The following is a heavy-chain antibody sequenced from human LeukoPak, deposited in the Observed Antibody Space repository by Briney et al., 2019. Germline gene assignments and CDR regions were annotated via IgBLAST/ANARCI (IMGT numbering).Heavy chain of an antibody. D-gene: IGHD2-2*01. J-gene: IGHJ6*02. V-gene: IGHV1-18*01. CDR3: ARDQIVVVPAAIVYYYYGMDV. Sequence: ASVKVSCKASGYTFTSYGIGWVRQAPGQGLEWMGWISAYNGNTNYAQKLQGRVTMTTDTSTSTSYMELRSLRSDDTAVYYCARDQIVVVPAAIVYYYYGMDVWGQGTTVTVSS. CDR2: ISAYNGNT. CDR1: GYTFTSYG.